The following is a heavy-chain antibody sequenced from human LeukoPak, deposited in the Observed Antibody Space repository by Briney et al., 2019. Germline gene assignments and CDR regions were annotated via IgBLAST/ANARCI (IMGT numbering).Heavy chain of an antibody. V-gene: IGHV3-33*08. D-gene: IGHD1-14*01. J-gene: IGHJ4*02. Sequence: GGSLRLSCAASGFTFSSYWMNWARQAPGKGLEWVAIIWYDGSNKYYADSVKGRFTISRDNSKNTLYLQMNSLRAEDTAVYYCAAGEPYVYWGQGALVTVSS. CDR3: AAGEPYVY. CDR2: IWYDGSNK. CDR1: GFTFSSYW.